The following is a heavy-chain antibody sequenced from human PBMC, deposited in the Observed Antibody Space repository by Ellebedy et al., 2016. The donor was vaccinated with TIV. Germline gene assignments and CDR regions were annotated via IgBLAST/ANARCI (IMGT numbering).Heavy chain of an antibody. J-gene: IGHJ4*02. CDR1: GFTFSGYA. Sequence: GESLKISXAGSGFTFSGYALHWVRQAPGKGLEWVAVIGHDGNKKYYADSVKGRFTISRDNSKNTLYLQMNSLRVEDTAVYYCAKRGGDGYYDILTGYFLSFEYWGQGTLVAVSP. D-gene: IGHD3-9*01. CDR2: IGHDGNKK. CDR3: AKRGGDGYYDILTGYFLSFEY. V-gene: IGHV3-30*14.